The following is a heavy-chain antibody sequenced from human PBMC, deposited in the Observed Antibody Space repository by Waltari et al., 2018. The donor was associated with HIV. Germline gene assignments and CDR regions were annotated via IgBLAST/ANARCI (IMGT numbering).Heavy chain of an antibody. CDR1: GFTFGDYA. J-gene: IGHJ4*02. CDR3: TREFSYYFDY. CDR2: IRSKAYGGTT. Sequence: EVQLVESGGGLVQPGRSLRLSCTASGFTFGDYAMSWVRQAPGKGLEWVGFIRSKAYGGTTEYAASVKGRFTISRDDSKSIAYLQMNSLKTEDTAVYYCTREFSYYFDYWGQGTLATVSS. V-gene: IGHV3-49*04. D-gene: IGHD1-1*01.